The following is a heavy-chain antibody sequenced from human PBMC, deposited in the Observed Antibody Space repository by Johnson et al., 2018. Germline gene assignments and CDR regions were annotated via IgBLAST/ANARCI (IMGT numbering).Heavy chain of an antibody. CDR1: GFTFGGSA. CDR2: IRNTANNYAT. Sequence: VQLVQSGGGLVQPGGSLKLSCAASGFTFGGSAIHWVRQASGKGLAWVGRIRNTANNYATAYAASVEDRFTVSRDDSGNTAYLQMNSLKTEDTAVYYCARGPNDYRDSFDIWGQGTMVTVSS. J-gene: IGHJ3*02. CDR3: ARGPNDYRDSFDI. V-gene: IGHV3-73*01. D-gene: IGHD4-11*01.